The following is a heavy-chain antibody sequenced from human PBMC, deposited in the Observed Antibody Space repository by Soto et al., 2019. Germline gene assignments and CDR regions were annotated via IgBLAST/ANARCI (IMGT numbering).Heavy chain of an antibody. D-gene: IGHD4-17*01. V-gene: IGHV3-23*01. J-gene: IGHJ4*02. CDR1: GFTFSSYA. Sequence: GGSLRLSCAASGFTFSSYAMSWVRQAPGKGLEWVSAISGSGGSTYYADSVKGRFTISRDNSKNTLYLQMNSLRAEDTAVYYCAKVRRYRTATVTIFDYWGQGTLVTVSS. CDR2: ISGSGGST. CDR3: AKVRRYRTATVTIFDY.